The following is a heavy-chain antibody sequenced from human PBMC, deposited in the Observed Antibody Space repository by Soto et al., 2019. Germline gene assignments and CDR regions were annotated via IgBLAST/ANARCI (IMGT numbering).Heavy chain of an antibody. CDR1: GFTFSNYA. Sequence: PGGSLRLSCAASGFTFSNYAMSLVRQAPGSGLEWVSSISGSGGSTFYTNSVKGRFTISRDNAKNSLFLQMNSLRAEDTAVYYCARYYDSSGPDLWGRGTRVTVSS. D-gene: IGHD3-22*01. CDR2: ISGSGGST. J-gene: IGHJ2*01. V-gene: IGHV3-23*01. CDR3: ARYYDSSGPDL.